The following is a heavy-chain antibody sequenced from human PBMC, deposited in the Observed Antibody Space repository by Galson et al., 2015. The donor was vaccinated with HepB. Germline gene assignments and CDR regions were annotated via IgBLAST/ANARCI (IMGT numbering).Heavy chain of an antibody. Sequence: SVKVSCKATGYIFGGYYIHWVRQAPGQGLEWMGWINPHNGDTNFAQMLQGRVTLTRDTSISTVYMELSELTSDDTAVYYCSRANELDYWGQGTLVTVSS. V-gene: IGHV1-2*02. CDR2: INPHNGDT. J-gene: IGHJ4*02. D-gene: IGHD4/OR15-4a*01. CDR3: SRANELDY. CDR1: GYIFGGYY.